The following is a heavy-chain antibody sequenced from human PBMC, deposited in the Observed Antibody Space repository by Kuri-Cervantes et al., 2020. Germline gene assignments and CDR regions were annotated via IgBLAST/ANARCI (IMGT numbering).Heavy chain of an antibody. CDR1: GFTFSSYW. V-gene: IGHV3-7*03. CDR3: ARSGIMATYYYYGMDV. Sequence: GESLKISCAASGFTFSSYWMSWVRQAPGKGLEWVANIKQDGSEKYYVDSVKGRFTISRDNAKNSLYLQMNSLRAEDTAVYYCARSGIMATYYYYGMDVWGQGTTVTVSS. CDR2: IKQDGSEK. D-gene: IGHD5-24*01. J-gene: IGHJ6*02.